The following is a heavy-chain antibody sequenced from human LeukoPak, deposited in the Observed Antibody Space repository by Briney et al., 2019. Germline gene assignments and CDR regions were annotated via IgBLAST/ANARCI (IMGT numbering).Heavy chain of an antibody. V-gene: IGHV4-34*01. D-gene: IGHD2-8*02. CDR3: ARGWAVLVVTTFDY. J-gene: IGHJ4*02. Sequence: SETLSPTCAVCGGSFSGYYWSWIRQPPGKGLEWIGEINHSGSTNYNPSLKSRVTISVDTSKNQFSLKLSSVTAADTAVYYCARGWAVLVVTTFDYWGQGTLVTVSS. CDR1: GGSFSGYY. CDR2: INHSGST.